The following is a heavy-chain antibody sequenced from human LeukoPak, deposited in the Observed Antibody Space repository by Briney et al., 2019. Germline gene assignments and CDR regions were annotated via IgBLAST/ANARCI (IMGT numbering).Heavy chain of an antibody. CDR1: GFTFSSYA. CDR2: ISGSAGST. CDR3: PKTAYDILTGYYDY. V-gene: IGHV3-23*01. J-gene: IGHJ4*02. Sequence: GGSLRLSCAASGFTFSSYAMSWVPQAPGKGLEWVSAISGSAGSTYYADSVKGRFTTSRDNSKNTLYLQMNSLRAEDTAFFYKPKTAYDILTGYYDYWGQGTLVTVSS. D-gene: IGHD3-9*01.